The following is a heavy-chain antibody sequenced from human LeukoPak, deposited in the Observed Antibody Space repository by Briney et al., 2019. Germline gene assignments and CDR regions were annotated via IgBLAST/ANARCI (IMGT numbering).Heavy chain of an antibody. J-gene: IGHJ4*02. CDR1: GGSISSSSYY. CDR3: ARGSSDYTPEV. D-gene: IGHD4-11*01. CDR2: IYYSGST. V-gene: IGHV4-39*07. Sequence: LETLSLTCTVSGGSISSSSYYWGWIRQPPGKGLEWIGSIYYSGSTNYNPSLKSRVTISVDTSKNQFSLKLSSVTAADTAVYYCARGSSDYTPEVWGQGTLVTVSS.